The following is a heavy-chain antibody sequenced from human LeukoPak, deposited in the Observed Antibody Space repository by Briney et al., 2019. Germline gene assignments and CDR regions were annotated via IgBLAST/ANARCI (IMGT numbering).Heavy chain of an antibody. CDR1: GYTFAGYY. CDR3: AREGGPYYYGSGLGDY. Sequence: ASVKVSCKASGYTFAGYYMHWVRQAPGQGLEWMGWINPNSGGTNYAQKFQGRVTMTRDTSISTAYMELSRLRSDDTAVYYCAREGGPYYYGSGLGDYWGQGTLVTVPS. D-gene: IGHD3-10*01. V-gene: IGHV1-2*02. CDR2: INPNSGGT. J-gene: IGHJ4*02.